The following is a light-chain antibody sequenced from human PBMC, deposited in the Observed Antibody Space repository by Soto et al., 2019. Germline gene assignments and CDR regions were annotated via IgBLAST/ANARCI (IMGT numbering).Light chain of an antibody. V-gene: IGLV3-21*01. CDR2: YDR. Sequence: SYELTQPPSVSVAPGKTARITCGGDDIGSKSVHWYHQKPGQAPVLVIYYDRDRPSGIPGRFSGANSWNTATLSIGRVEAGDEADYYCQVWESSTDHVVFGGGTKLTVL. CDR1: DIGSKS. J-gene: IGLJ2*01. CDR3: QVWESSTDHVV.